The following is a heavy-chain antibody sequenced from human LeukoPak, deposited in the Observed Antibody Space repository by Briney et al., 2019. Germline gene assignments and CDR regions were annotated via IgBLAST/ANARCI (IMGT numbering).Heavy chain of an antibody. CDR1: GGTFSSYA. J-gene: IGHJ4*02. Sequence: GASVKVSCKASGGTFSSYAISWVRQAPGQGLEWMGGIIPIFGTANYAQKFQGRVTITADESTSTAYMELSSLRSEDTAVYYCARAREKYYYDSSGYFDYWGQGTLVTVSS. CDR2: IIPIFGTA. CDR3: ARAREKYYYDSSGYFDY. D-gene: IGHD3-22*01. V-gene: IGHV1-69*13.